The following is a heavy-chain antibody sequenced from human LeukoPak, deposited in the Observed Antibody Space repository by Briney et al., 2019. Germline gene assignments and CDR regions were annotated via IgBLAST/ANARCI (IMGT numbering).Heavy chain of an antibody. CDR1: GFTFSSNA. CDR2: ISGGGST. CDR3: AKGLGSGWYLFEY. D-gene: IGHD6-19*01. Sequence: GGSLRPSCAGSGFTFSSNAMSWVRQAPGKGLEWVSAISGGGSTYYADSVKGRFTISRDDSKNTLYVQMNSLRAEDTAVYYCAKGLGSGWYLFEYWGQGTLVTVSS. J-gene: IGHJ4*02. V-gene: IGHV3-23*01.